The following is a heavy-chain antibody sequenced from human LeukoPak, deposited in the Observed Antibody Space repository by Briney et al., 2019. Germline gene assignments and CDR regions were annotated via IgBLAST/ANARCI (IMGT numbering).Heavy chain of an antibody. J-gene: IGHJ3*02. CDR3: ARHERYSYGLGPGDAFDI. V-gene: IGHV4-39*01. CDR2: IYYSGST. Sequence: SETLSLTCTVSGGSISSGDYYWGWIRQPPGKGLEWIGSIYYSGSTYYNPSLKSRVTISVDTSKNQFSLKLSSVTAADTAVYYCARHERYSYGLGPGDAFDIWGQGTMVTVSS. D-gene: IGHD5-18*01. CDR1: GGSISSGDYY.